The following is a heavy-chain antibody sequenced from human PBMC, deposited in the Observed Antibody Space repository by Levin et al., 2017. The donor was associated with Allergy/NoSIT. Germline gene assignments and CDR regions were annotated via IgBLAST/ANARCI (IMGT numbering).Heavy chain of an antibody. CDR1: GFTFSSYA. Sequence: GGSLRLSCAASGFTFSSYAMHWVRQAPGKGLEWVAVISYVGSNKYYADSVKGRFTISRDNSKNTLYLQMNSLRAEDTAVYYCARAQYCSGGTCYSNAFDSWGQGTMVTVSS. V-gene: IGHV3-30-3*01. D-gene: IGHD2-15*01. J-gene: IGHJ3*02. CDR2: ISYVGSNK. CDR3: ARAQYCSGGTCYSNAFDS.